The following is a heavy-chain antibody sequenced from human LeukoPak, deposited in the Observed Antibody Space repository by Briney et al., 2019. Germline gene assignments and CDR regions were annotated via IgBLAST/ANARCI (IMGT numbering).Heavy chain of an antibody. V-gene: IGHV3-11*04. D-gene: IGHD6-19*01. CDR2: ISSSGSTV. Sequence: GRSLRLSCAASGFTFSDYYMSWIRQAPGKGLEWISYISSSGSTVYYADSVKGRFTISRDNAKNSLYLQMNSLRVEDTAVYYCAKLGSSGFIYWYFDLWGRGTLVTVSS. CDR3: AKLGSSGFIYWYFDL. CDR1: GFTFSDYY. J-gene: IGHJ2*01.